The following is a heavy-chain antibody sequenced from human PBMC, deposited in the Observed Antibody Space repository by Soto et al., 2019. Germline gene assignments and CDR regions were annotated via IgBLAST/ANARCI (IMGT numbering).Heavy chain of an antibody. J-gene: IGHJ6*02. CDR2: IYPDDSDR. CDR3: AGQGSKGGAYCSGLDV. D-gene: IGHD1-26*01. V-gene: IGHV5-51*01. Sequence: GESLKISCQGSGYSFVNYWIAWVRQMPGKGLEWMGIIYPDDSDRRYSPSFQGQVTVSVDKTINTDYLQWSSLRASDTAVYYCAGQGSKGGAYCSGLDVWGPGTTVTVSS. CDR1: GYSFVNYW.